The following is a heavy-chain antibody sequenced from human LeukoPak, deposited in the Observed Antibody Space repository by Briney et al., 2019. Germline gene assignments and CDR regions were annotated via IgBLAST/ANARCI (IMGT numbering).Heavy chain of an antibody. CDR3: ARGPDYGDYEGPNFDY. J-gene: IGHJ4*02. D-gene: IGHD4-17*01. Sequence: GASVKVSCKASGGTFSSYAISWVRQAPGQGLEWMGGIIPIFGTASYAQKFQGRVTITADESTSTAYMELSSLRSEDTAVYYCARGPDYGDYEGPNFDYWGQGTLVTVSS. CDR2: IIPIFGTA. CDR1: GGTFSSYA. V-gene: IGHV1-69*13.